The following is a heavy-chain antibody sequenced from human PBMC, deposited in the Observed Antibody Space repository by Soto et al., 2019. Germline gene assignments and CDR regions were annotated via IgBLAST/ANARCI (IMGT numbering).Heavy chain of an antibody. CDR2: ISSSGSTI. CDR3: ARGDTVNNYYYYGMDV. Sequence: GGSLRLFCAASGFTFSSYEMNWVRQAPGKGLEWVSYISSSGSTIYYADSVKGRFTISRDNAKNSLYLQMNSLRAEDTAVYYCARGDTVNNYYYYGMDVWGQGTTVTVYS. D-gene: IGHD4-4*01. V-gene: IGHV3-48*03. J-gene: IGHJ6*02. CDR1: GFTFSSYE.